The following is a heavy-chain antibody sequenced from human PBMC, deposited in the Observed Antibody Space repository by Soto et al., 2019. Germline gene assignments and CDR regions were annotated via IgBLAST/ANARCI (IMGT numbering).Heavy chain of an antibody. D-gene: IGHD3-16*01. CDR2: IYYSGYT. CDR3: ARHNGPLYVGYYYDMDV. J-gene: IGHJ6*02. V-gene: IGHV4-39*01. CDR1: VDSIISHSYY. Sequence: SDTLSLTCTVPVDSIISHSYYWGWIRPPPGKGLEWIGSIYYSGYTYYNPSLKSRVTISVDTSKNQFSLKLSSVTAADTAVYYCARHNGPLYVGYYYDMDVWGQGTTVT.